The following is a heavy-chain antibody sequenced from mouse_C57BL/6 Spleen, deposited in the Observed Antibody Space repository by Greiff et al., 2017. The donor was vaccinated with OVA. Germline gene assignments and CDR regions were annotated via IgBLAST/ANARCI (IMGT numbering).Heavy chain of an antibody. V-gene: IGHV1-50*01. CDR3: AISYDGYYLFAD. CDR2: IDPSDSYT. CDR1: GYTFTSYW. D-gene: IGHD2-3*01. Sequence: QVQLQQPGAELVKPGASVKLSCKASGYTFTSYWMQWVKQRPGQGLEWIGEIDPSDSYTNYNQKFKGKATLTVDTSSSTAYMQLSSLTSEDSAVYYCAISYDGYYLFADWGQGTLVTVSA. J-gene: IGHJ3*01.